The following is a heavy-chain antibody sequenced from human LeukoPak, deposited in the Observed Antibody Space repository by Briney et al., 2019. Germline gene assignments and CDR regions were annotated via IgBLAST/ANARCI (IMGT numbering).Heavy chain of an antibody. V-gene: IGHV3-74*01. D-gene: IGHD6-19*01. Sequence: GGSLRLSCAASGFTFSAYWMHWVRQAPGKGLVWVSRLNTDGSDTRYADSVQGRFTISRDNAKNTMYLQMNSLRAEDTAVYYCARSEAVAWAFDLWGRGTLVTVSS. CDR3: ARSEAVAWAFDL. CDR2: LNTDGSDT. CDR1: GFTFSAYW. J-gene: IGHJ2*01.